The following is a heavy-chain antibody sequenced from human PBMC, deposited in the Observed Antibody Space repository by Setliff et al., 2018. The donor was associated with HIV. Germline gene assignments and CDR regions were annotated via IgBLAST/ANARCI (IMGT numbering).Heavy chain of an antibody. CDR2: IRNDGSDK. V-gene: IGHV3-30*02. J-gene: IGHJ3*01. CDR1: GFTFSSYV. Sequence: LRLSCAASGFTFSSYVMHWVRQAPGKGLEWVAYIRNDGSDKYAAVSLRGRFTISRDNSKNTLYLEMNSLRAEDTATYYCTKILYTNLDMVFDVWGQGTTVTVSS. CDR3: TKILYTNLDMVFDV. D-gene: IGHD2-8*01.